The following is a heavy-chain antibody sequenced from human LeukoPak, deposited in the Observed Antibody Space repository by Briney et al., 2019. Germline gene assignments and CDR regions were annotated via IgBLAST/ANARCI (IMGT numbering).Heavy chain of an antibody. CDR1: GFTFSSYS. V-gene: IGHV3-20*04. Sequence: GGSLRLSCAASGFTFSSYSMNWVRQAPGKGLEWVSGINWNGGSTGYADSVKGRFTISRDNAKNSLYLQMNSLRAEDTALYYCARGRRNIAVAGFDYWGQGTLVTVSS. D-gene: IGHD6-19*01. J-gene: IGHJ4*02. CDR3: ARGRRNIAVAGFDY. CDR2: INWNGGST.